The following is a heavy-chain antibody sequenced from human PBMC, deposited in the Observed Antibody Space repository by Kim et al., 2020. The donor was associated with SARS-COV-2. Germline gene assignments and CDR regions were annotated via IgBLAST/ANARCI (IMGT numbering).Heavy chain of an antibody. CDR3: ARVRSRWDTAMDGFDY. D-gene: IGHD5-18*01. Sequence: SETLSLTSAVSGGSISSSNWWSWVRQPPGKGLEWIGEIYHSGSTNYNPSLKSRVTISVDKSKNQFSLKLSSVTAADTAVYYCARVRSRWDTAMDGFDYWGQGTLVTVSS. CDR2: IYHSGST. J-gene: IGHJ4*02. V-gene: IGHV4-4*02. CDR1: GGSISSSNW.